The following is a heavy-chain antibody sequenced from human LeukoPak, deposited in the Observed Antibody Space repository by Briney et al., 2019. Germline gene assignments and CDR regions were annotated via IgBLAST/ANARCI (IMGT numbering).Heavy chain of an antibody. V-gene: IGHV4-59*01. CDR2: RGST. J-gene: IGHJ3*02. Sequence: RGSTNYNPSLKSRVTISVDTSQNQFSLKLTSVTAADTAVYYCARDYYDSGGYHAFDIWGQGTMVTVSS. CDR3: ARDYYDSGGYHAFDI. D-gene: IGHD3-22*01.